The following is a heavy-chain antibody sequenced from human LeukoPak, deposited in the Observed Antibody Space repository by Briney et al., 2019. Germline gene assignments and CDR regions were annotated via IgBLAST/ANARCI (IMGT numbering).Heavy chain of an antibody. CDR2: IWYDGSKK. J-gene: IGHJ6*02. D-gene: IGHD2-8*01. CDR1: GFIFGNHA. Sequence: GGSLRLSCAASGFIFGNHAMHWVRQAPGKGPEWLAVIWYDGSKKYYADSVKGRFTISRDNSQNILWLEMNRLRAEDTAVYYCAREMVGTDYDYSKDVWGQGTTIIVSS. CDR3: AREMVGTDYDYSKDV. V-gene: IGHV3-33*01.